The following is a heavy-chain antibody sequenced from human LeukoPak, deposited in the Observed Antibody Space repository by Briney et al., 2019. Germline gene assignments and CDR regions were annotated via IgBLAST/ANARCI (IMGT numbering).Heavy chain of an antibody. Sequence: PGGSLRLSCAASGFTFSSYGMHWVRRAPGKGLEWVAVIWYDGSNKYYADSVKGRFTISRDNSKNTLYLQMNSLRAEDTAVYYCARDRCSSTSCYVFDYWGQGTLVTVSS. V-gene: IGHV3-33*08. J-gene: IGHJ4*02. CDR2: IWYDGSNK. CDR3: ARDRCSSTSCYVFDY. D-gene: IGHD2-2*01. CDR1: GFTFSSYG.